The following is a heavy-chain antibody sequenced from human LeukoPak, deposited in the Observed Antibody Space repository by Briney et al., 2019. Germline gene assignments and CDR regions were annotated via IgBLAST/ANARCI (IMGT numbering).Heavy chain of an antibody. J-gene: IGHJ4*02. CDR3: ARGGGVVVPAAFDY. D-gene: IGHD2-2*01. CDR1: GFTVSSNY. Sequence: GGSLRLSCAASGFTVSSNYMSWVRQAPGKGLEWVSVIYSGGSTYYADSVKGRFTISRDNSKNPLYLQMNSLRAEDTAVYYCARGGGVVVPAAFDYWGQGTLVTVSS. CDR2: IYSGGST. V-gene: IGHV3-53*01.